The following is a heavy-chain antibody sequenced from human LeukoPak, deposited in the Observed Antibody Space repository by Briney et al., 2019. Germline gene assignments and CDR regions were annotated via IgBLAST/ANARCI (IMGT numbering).Heavy chain of an antibody. D-gene: IGHD5-24*01. CDR2: ISGSGGST. Sequence: GGSLRLSCAASGFTFRSYAMSWVRQAPGKGLEWVSAISGSGGSTYYADSVKGRSTISRDNSKNTLYLQMNSLRAEDTAVYYCAKDEMATIPYYFDYWGQGTLVTVSS. V-gene: IGHV3-23*01. J-gene: IGHJ4*02. CDR1: GFTFRSYA. CDR3: AKDEMATIPYYFDY.